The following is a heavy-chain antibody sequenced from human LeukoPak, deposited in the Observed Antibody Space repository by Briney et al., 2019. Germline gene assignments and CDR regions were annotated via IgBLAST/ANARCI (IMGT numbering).Heavy chain of an antibody. Sequence: GGSLRLSCSASGFTFSSYAMHWVRQAPGKGLEYVSAISSNGGSTYYADSVKGRFTISRDNSKNTLYLKMSSPRAEDTAVYYCVKVAVAGKVSFDYWGQGTLVTVSS. CDR1: GFTFSSYA. CDR3: VKVAVAGKVSFDY. J-gene: IGHJ4*02. D-gene: IGHD6-19*01. V-gene: IGHV3-64D*06. CDR2: ISSNGGST.